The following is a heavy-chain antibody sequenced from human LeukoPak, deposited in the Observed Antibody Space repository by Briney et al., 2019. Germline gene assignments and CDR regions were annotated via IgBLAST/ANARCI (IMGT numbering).Heavy chain of an antibody. J-gene: IGHJ4*02. CDR3: ARSPSPYSSGWYFDY. V-gene: IGHV6-1*01. CDR2: TYYRSKWYN. Sequence: SQTLSLTFAISGDYVSSNSAAWDWIRQSPSRGLEWLGRTYYRSKWYNGYAVSVKSRITINPDTSQNQFSLQLNSVTPEDTAVYYCARSPSPYSSGWYFDYWGQGTLVTVSS. CDR1: GDYVSSNSAA. D-gene: IGHD6-19*01.